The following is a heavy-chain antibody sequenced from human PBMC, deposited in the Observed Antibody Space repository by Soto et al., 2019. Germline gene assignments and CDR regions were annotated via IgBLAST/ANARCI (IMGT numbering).Heavy chain of an antibody. CDR3: ARAHTMVRGAIYGMDV. J-gene: IGHJ6*02. Sequence: EVQLVESGGGLVKPGGSMRLSCKASGFTFSDYTMDWVRQAPGKGLEWVSSISSRSSYISYADSVKGRFTISRDNAKKSPYLQMNSLRAEDTAVYYCARAHTMVRGAIYGMDVWGQGTTVTVSS. CDR1: GFTFSDYT. CDR2: ISSRSSYI. V-gene: IGHV3-21*01. D-gene: IGHD3-10*01.